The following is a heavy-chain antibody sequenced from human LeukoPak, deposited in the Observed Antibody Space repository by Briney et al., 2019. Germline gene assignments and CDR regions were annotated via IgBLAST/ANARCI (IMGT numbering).Heavy chain of an antibody. CDR1: GGSISSSNW. D-gene: IGHD2-15*01. CDR3: ARVVVVVVAASYYYYYMDV. Sequence: PSETLSLTCAVSGGSISSSNWWSWVRQPPGKGLEWIGEIYHSGSTNYNPSLKSRVTISVDKSKNQFSLKLSSVTAADTAVYYCARVVVVVVAASYYYYYMDVWGKGTTVTVSS. J-gene: IGHJ6*03. CDR2: IYHSGST. V-gene: IGHV4-4*02.